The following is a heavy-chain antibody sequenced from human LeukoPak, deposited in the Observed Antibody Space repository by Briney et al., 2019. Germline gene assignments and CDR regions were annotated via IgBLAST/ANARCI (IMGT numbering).Heavy chain of an antibody. CDR3: AEDQQLQPFHY. D-gene: IGHD4-11*01. CDR2: IQFDGSIE. V-gene: IGHV3-30*02. Sequence: GGSLRLSCTASGFIFSTYGMHWVRQAPGKGLEGVAFIQFDGSIEFYIDSVKGRFTISRDNSKNTLYLQMNSLRPEDTAVYYCAEDQQLQPFHYWGQGTLVTVSS. CDR1: GFIFSTYG. J-gene: IGHJ4*02.